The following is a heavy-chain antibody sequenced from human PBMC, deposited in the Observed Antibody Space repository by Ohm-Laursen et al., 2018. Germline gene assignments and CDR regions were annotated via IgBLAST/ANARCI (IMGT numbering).Heavy chain of an antibody. V-gene: IGHV4-34*01. J-gene: IGHJ5*02. CDR3: ARGQLVEYNWFDP. CDR1: GDSISAHY. D-gene: IGHD6-6*01. Sequence: TLSLTCSVSGDSISAHYWSWIRQPPGKGLEWIGEINHSGSTNYNPSLKSRVTISVDTSKNQFSLKLSSVTAADTAVYYCARGQLVEYNWFDPWGQGTLVTVSS. CDR2: INHSGST.